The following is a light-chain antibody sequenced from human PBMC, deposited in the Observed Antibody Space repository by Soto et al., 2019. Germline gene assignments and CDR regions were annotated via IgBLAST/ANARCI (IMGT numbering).Light chain of an antibody. J-gene: IGKJ4*01. CDR3: QQLNSYPLT. CDR2: AAS. Sequence: DIQLTQSPSFLSASVGDRVIITCRASQGISSYLAWYQQKPGKAPKLLIYAASTLQSGVPSRFSGSGSGAEFTLSISSLQPEDVATYYCQQLNSYPLTFGGGTKVVIK. V-gene: IGKV1-9*01. CDR1: QGISSY.